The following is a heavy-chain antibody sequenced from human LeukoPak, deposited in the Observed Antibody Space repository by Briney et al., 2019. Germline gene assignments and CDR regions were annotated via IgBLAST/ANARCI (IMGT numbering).Heavy chain of an antibody. CDR3: AKGPLRGTAAAIDY. CDR2: ISYDGRNK. J-gene: IGHJ4*02. Sequence: GGSLRLSCAASGFTFNNYGMHWVRQAPGKGLEWVAVISYDGRNKHYPDSVKGRFTISRDISTDTLWLQMDSLRTEDTAVYYCAKGPLRGTAAAIDYWGQGTLVTVST. D-gene: IGHD2-2*01. V-gene: IGHV3-30*18. CDR1: GFTFNNYG.